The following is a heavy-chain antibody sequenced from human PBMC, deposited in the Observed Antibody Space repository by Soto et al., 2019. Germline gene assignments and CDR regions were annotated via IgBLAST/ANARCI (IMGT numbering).Heavy chain of an antibody. V-gene: IGHV1-69*13. CDR3: AREGRSSGWLDY. CDR1: GGSFSXYA. J-gene: IGHJ4*02. CDR2: IIPIFGTA. D-gene: IGHD6-19*01. Sequence: PSVKGSCKAAGGSFSXYASSWVRQAPGQGLEWMGGIIPIFGTANYAQKFQGRVTITADESTSTAYMELSSLRSEDTAVYYCAREGRSSGWLDYWGQGTLLTVSS.